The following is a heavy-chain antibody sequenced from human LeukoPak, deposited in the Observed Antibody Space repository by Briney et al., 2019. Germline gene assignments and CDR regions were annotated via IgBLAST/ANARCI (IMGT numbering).Heavy chain of an antibody. Sequence: GVSLRLSCAASGFIFDNYWMQWVRQAPGKGLEWVANINYGGNENYHVDSVKGRFSISRDNVRNSLYLQMNSLRAEDTAVYYCTRGDPDKWGQGTLVIVSS. V-gene: IGHV3-7*03. D-gene: IGHD2-21*02. J-gene: IGHJ4*02. CDR3: TRGDPDK. CDR2: INYGGNEN. CDR1: GFIFDNYW.